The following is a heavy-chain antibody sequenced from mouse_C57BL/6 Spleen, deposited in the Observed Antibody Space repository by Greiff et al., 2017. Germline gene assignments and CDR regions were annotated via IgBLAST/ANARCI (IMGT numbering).Heavy chain of an antibody. J-gene: IGHJ4*01. V-gene: IGHV1-85*01. CDR1: GYTFTSYD. CDR3: ARSKNYYAMDY. Sequence: QVHVKQSGPELVKPGASVKLSCKASGYTFTSYDINWVKQRPGQGLEWIGWIYPRDGSTKYNEKFKGKATLTVDTSSSTAYMELHSLTSEDSAVYFCARSKNYYAMDYWGQGTSVTVSS. CDR2: IYPRDGST.